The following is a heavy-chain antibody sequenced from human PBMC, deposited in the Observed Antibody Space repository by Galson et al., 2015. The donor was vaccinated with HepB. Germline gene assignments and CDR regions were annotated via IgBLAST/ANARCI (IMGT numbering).Heavy chain of an antibody. CDR1: EYSLTELS. CDR2: FDPEDGET. D-gene: IGHD1/OR15-1a*01. CDR3: ATDLGWEQRF. Sequence: SVKVSCKVAEYSLTELSMHWVRQAPGKGLEWMGGFDPEDGETIYAQKLQGRITLTEDTSTDTAYMELSSLRSEDTAVYYCATDLGWEQRFWGQGTLVTVSS. V-gene: IGHV1-24*01. J-gene: IGHJ4*02.